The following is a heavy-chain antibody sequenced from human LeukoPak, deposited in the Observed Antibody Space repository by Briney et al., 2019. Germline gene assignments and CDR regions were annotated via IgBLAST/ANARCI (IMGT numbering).Heavy chain of an antibody. V-gene: IGHV3-23*01. D-gene: IGHD4-11*01. Sequence: QTGGSLRLSCTASGFTFSNYALTWVRQAPGKGLEWVSTVSGSGGNTYYADSVKGRFTISRDNSKNTLYLQMNTLRAEDTAVYYCPKKMVYGNYPFDYWGQGTLVTVSS. CDR1: GFTFSNYA. CDR3: PKKMVYGNYPFDY. J-gene: IGHJ4*02. CDR2: VSGSGGNT.